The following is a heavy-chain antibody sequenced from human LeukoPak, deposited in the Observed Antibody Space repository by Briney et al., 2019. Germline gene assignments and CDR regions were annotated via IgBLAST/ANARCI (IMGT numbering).Heavy chain of an antibody. V-gene: IGHV1-2*02. J-gene: IGHJ4*02. CDR3: ASLGDYGAKRDY. D-gene: IGHD4-17*01. Sequence: ASVKVSCKASGYTFTSYYMHWVRQAPGQGLEWMGWINPNSGGTNYAQKFQGRVTMTRDTSISTAYMELGRLRSDDTAVYYCASLGDYGAKRDYWGQGTLVTVSS. CDR1: GYTFTSYY. CDR2: INPNSGGT.